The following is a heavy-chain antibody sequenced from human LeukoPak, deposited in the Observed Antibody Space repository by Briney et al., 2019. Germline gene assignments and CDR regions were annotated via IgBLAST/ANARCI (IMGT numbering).Heavy chain of an antibody. CDR1: GRSMSSYC. CDR3: ARGATVTTVASFDY. V-gene: IGHV4-4*07. J-gene: IGHJ4*02. D-gene: IGHD4-17*01. Sequence: SQTLSLAWTVAGRSMSSYCRSWNRQPAGKGLEWIGRIYTSGGTNYNPYLKGRVTMSVDTSKSQVSLKLSSVTAADTAVYYCARGATVTTVASFDYWGQGTLVTVSS. CDR2: IYTSGGT.